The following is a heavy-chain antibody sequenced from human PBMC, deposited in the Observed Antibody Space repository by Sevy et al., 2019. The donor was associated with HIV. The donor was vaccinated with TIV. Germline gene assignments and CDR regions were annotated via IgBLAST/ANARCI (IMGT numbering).Heavy chain of an antibody. CDR2: ISYDGSNK. D-gene: IGHD3-22*01. J-gene: IGHJ4*02. CDR3: AKDGFGTYYYDSSGYQFDY. CDR1: GFTFSSYG. Sequence: GGSLRLSCAASGFTFSSYGMHWVRQAPGKGLEWVAVISYDGSNKYYADSVKGRFTNPRDNSKNTLYLQMNSLRAEDTAVYYCAKDGFGTYYYDSSGYQFDYWGQGTLVTVSS. V-gene: IGHV3-30*18.